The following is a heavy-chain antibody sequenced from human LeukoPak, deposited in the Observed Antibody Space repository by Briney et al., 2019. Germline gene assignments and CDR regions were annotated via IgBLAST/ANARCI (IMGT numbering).Heavy chain of an antibody. Sequence: GGSLRLSCAASGFTFSSYEMNWVRQAPGEGLEWVSYISSSGSTIYYADSVKGRFTISRDNAKNSLYLQMNSLRAEDTAVYYCASSGYSSSWYGEFDYWGQGTLVTVSS. D-gene: IGHD6-13*01. CDR1: GFTFSSYE. V-gene: IGHV3-48*03. CDR3: ASSGYSSSWYGEFDY. J-gene: IGHJ4*02. CDR2: ISSSGSTI.